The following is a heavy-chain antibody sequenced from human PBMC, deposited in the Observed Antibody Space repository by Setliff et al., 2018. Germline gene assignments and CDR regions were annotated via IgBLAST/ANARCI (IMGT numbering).Heavy chain of an antibody. CDR2: MNPNSGNT. D-gene: IGHD1-1*01. Sequence: ASVKVSCKASGYTFTSYDINWVRQATGQGLEWMGWMNPNSGNTGYAQKFQGRVTITTDESTSTAYMELSSLRSEDTAVYYCAICSTNYYFDYWGQGTLVTVSS. V-gene: IGHV1-8*01. CDR1: GYTFTSYD. J-gene: IGHJ4*02. CDR3: AICSTNYYFDY.